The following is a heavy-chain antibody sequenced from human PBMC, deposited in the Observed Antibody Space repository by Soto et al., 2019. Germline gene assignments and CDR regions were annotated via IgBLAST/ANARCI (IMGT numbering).Heavy chain of an antibody. V-gene: IGHV1-8*01. CDR2: MNPNSGNT. J-gene: IGHJ6*03. CDR3: ARGGVPYCSGGSCYSNYYYYYMDV. Sequence: QVQLVQSGAEVKKPGASVKVSCKASGYTFTSYDINWVRQATGQGLEWMGWMNPNSGNTGHAQKFQGRVTMTRNTSRSTAYMELGSLRSEDTAVYYCARGGVPYCSGGSCYSNYYYYYMDVWGKGTTVTVSS. D-gene: IGHD2-15*01. CDR1: GYTFTSYD.